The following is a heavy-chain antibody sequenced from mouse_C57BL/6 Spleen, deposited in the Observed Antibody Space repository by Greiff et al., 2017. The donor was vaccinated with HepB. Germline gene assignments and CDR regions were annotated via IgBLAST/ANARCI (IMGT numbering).Heavy chain of an antibody. Sequence: EVKVVESGGGLVQPGGSLSLSCAASGFTFTDYYMSWVRQPPGKALEWLGFIRNKANGYTTEYSASVKGRFTISRDNSQSILYLQMNALRAEDSATYYCARYKAITTVVENYFDYWGQGTTLTVSS. J-gene: IGHJ2*01. CDR3: ARYKAITTVVENYFDY. CDR2: IRNKANGYTT. V-gene: IGHV7-3*01. D-gene: IGHD1-1*01. CDR1: GFTFTDYY.